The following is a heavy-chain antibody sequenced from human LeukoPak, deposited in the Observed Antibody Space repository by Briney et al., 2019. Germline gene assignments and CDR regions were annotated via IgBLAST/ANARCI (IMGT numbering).Heavy chain of an antibody. CDR1: GGSISSYY. J-gene: IGHJ4*02. D-gene: IGHD3-10*01. V-gene: IGHV4-59*12. Sequence: SETLSLTCTVSGGSISSYYWSWVRQPPGKGLEWIGYIYYSGSTNYNPSLKSRVTISVDTSKNQFSLKLSSVTAADTAVYYCARSSPIYYGSGSYRSPLDYWGQGTLVTVSS. CDR2: IYYSGST. CDR3: ARSSPIYYGSGSYRSPLDY.